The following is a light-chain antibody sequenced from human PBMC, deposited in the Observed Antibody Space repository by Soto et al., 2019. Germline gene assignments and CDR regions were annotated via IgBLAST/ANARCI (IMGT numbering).Light chain of an antibody. CDR2: GAS. Sequence: EIVLTQSPGTLSLSPGERATLSCRASQSVSSSYFAWYQQKPGQAPSLLIYGASSRATGIPDRFSGSGSGKDFTVTISRLEPYYFAVYVWQLYGSSPAYTFVQGTKLEIK. CDR3: QLYGSSPAYT. J-gene: IGKJ2*01. V-gene: IGKV3-20*01. CDR1: QSVSSSY.